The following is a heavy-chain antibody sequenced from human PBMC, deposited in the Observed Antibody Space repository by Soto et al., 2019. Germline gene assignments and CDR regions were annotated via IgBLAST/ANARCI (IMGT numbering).Heavy chain of an antibody. D-gene: IGHD2-2*01. J-gene: IGHJ6*02. CDR3: GRDLYQSVFYYGMDV. Sequence: ASVKVSCKASGYTFTSYGISWVRQAPGQGLERMGWISTYNGNTNYAQKLQGRVTMTTDTSTSTAYMELRSLRSDDTALYYCGRDLYQSVFYYGMDVWGQGTTVTVSS. CDR1: GYTFTSYG. CDR2: ISTYNGNT. V-gene: IGHV1-18*01.